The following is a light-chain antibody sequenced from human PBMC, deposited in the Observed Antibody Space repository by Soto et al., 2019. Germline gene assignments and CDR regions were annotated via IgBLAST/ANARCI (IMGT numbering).Light chain of an antibody. CDR3: QQSYSTPYT. V-gene: IGKV1-39*01. Sequence: DIQMTQSPSSLSASVGDRVTIPCQASQSISNSLNWYQQKPGQAPKLLIYAASSLQSGVPSRFSGSGSGTDFTLTISSLQPEDFATYYCQQSYSTPYTFGQGTKLEIK. J-gene: IGKJ2*01. CDR2: AAS. CDR1: QSISNS.